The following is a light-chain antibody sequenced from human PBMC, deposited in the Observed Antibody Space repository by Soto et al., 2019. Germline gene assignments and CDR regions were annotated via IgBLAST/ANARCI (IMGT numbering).Light chain of an antibody. Sequence: QLVLTQPPSASGTPGQRVTISCSGSSSNIGSNYVYWYQQLPGTAPKLLIYRNNQRPSGVPDRFSGSNSGTSASLAISGLRSEDEADYYCAAWDDSLSGVVFGGGTKLTVL. J-gene: IGLJ2*01. CDR1: SSNIGSNY. CDR2: RNN. V-gene: IGLV1-47*01. CDR3: AAWDDSLSGVV.